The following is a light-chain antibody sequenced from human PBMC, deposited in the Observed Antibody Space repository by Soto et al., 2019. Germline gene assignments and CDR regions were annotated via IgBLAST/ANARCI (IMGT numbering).Light chain of an antibody. CDR3: QHYGGMWT. CDR1: ESISGW. J-gene: IGKJ1*01. CDR2: DAS. V-gene: IGKV1-5*01. Sequence: DIQLTQSPSTLSASVGDTVTVTCRASESISGWLAWYQQQPGKAPKLLIYDASNLEYGVPSRFSGSGSGTEFILTISSLQPDDFATYYCQHYGGMWTFGQGTKVHI.